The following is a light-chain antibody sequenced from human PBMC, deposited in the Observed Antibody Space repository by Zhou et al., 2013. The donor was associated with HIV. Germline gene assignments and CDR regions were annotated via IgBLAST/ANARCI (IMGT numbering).Light chain of an antibody. CDR1: QSVNIY. V-gene: IGKV3-11*01. J-gene: IGKJ1*01. CDR3: QVPSRWPRAT. CDR2: HAS. Sequence: DIVLTQSPATLSLSPGERATLSCRASQSVNIYLAWYQQKPGQAPRLLMYHASNRATGVPARFSGSGSGTDFTLTINSLEPEDVAVYYCQVPSRWPRATFGQGTKVEIK.